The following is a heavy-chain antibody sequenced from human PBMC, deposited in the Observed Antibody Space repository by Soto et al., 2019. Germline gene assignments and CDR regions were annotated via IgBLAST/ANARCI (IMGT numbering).Heavy chain of an antibody. CDR1: GFNFGAYA. CDR3: AKDRSENFWVYYYAMDA. CDR2: ISGSSSGT. V-gene: IGHV3-23*01. Sequence: EARLLESGGGLIQPGGSLRLSCEASGFNFGAYAMSWVRQAPGKGLEWVSGISGSSSGTYYTDSVKGRFTISRDNSKNTVYLQMNSLRGEDTAVYYCAKDRSENFWVYYYAMDAWGQGTGVTVSS. D-gene: IGHD6-19*01. J-gene: IGHJ6*02.